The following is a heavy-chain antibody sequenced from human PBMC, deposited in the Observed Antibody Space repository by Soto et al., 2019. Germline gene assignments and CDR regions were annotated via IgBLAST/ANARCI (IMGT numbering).Heavy chain of an antibody. CDR3: ARESSSSLTY. D-gene: IGHD6-13*01. Sequence: PSETLSLTCTVSGAPVSSGGNNWSWIRQPPGKGLEWIGYIHYSGSTNYNPSLKSRVTISVDTSKNQFSLKLSSVTAADTAVYYCARESSSSLTYWGQGTLVTVSS. V-gene: IGHV4-61*08. CDR2: IHYSGST. CDR1: GAPVSSGGNN. J-gene: IGHJ4*02.